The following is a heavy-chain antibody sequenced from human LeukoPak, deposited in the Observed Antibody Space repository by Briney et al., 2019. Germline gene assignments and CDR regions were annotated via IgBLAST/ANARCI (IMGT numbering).Heavy chain of an antibody. D-gene: IGHD2-2*01. CDR3: ATVVPAAMGWFDP. V-gene: IGHV1-2*02. Sequence: ASVKVSCKASGYTFTGYYMHWVRQAPGQGLEWMGWINPNSGGTNYAQKFQGRVTMTRDTSISTAYMELSRLRSDDTAMYYCATVVPAAMGWFDPWGQGTLVTVSS. CDR1: GYTFTGYY. J-gene: IGHJ5*02. CDR2: INPNSGGT.